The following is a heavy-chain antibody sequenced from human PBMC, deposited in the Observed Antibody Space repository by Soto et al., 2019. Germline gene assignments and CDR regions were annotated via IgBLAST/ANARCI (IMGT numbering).Heavy chain of an antibody. V-gene: IGHV1-3*01. CDR2: INAGNGDT. J-gene: IGHJ4*01. CDR3: ARGYCSSTSCQYYFDY. CDR1: GYTFTSYA. Sequence: ASVKVSCKASGYTFTSYAIHWVRQAPGQRPEWMGWINAGNGDTKYSHNFQGRVTITRDTSASTAYMELSSLRSEDTAVYHCARGYCSSTSCQYYFDYWGHGALVTVSS. D-gene: IGHD2-2*01.